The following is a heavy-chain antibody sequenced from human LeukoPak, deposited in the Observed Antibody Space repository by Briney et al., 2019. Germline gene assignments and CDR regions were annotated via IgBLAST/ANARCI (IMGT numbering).Heavy chain of an antibody. CDR1: EFTFSSYA. CDR3: AKDRRACSSSSCYYRFDY. D-gene: IGHD2-2*01. CDR2: ISDSGGST. Sequence: PGGSLRLSCAASEFTFSSYAMSWVRQAPGKGLEWVSAISDSGGSTYYADSVNGRFTVSRDNSKNTMYLQMNSLRAEDTAVYYSAKDRRACSSSSCYYRFDYWGQGTLVTVSS. J-gene: IGHJ4*02. V-gene: IGHV3-23*01.